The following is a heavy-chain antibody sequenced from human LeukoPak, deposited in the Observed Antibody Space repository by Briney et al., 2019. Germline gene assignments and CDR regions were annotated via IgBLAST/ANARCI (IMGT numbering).Heavy chain of an antibody. J-gene: IGHJ4*02. D-gene: IGHD3-22*01. CDR3: ARDRYYYDSSGYYYFDY. Sequence: SETLSLTCTSSGGSISSYFWSWLRQSAGKGLEWIGRIHTSGSTNYNPSLKSRVTMSVDTSKNQFSLKLSSVTAADTAVYYCARDRYYYDSSGYYYFDYWGQGTLVTVSS. CDR1: GGSISSYF. CDR2: IHTSGST. V-gene: IGHV4-4*07.